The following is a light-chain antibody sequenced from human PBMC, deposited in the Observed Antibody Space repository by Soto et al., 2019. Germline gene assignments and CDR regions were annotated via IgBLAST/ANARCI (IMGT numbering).Light chain of an antibody. J-gene: IGLJ1*01. CDR1: TSNIGASYD. Sequence: QSVLTQPPSVSGAPGQTVTISCTGSTSNIGASYDVHWYQQLPGSAPNLLIYRDTHRPSGIPNRFSGSKSGTSASLAISGLQSEDEAHYYCASWDNSLNGLYVFGTGTKVTVL. V-gene: IGLV1-40*01. CDR3: ASWDNSLNGLYV. CDR2: RDT.